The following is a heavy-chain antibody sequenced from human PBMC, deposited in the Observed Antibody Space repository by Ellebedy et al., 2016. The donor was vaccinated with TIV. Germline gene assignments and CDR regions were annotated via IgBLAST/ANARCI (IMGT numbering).Heavy chain of an antibody. CDR2: TYYRSKWYN. Sequence: SQTLSLTCGISGDSISTNGVAWNWIRQSPSSGLEWLGRTYYRSKWYNDYAVSVKSRITINPDTSKNQFSLHLNSVTPEDTAVYYCVRGRVSAFDIWGQGTMVTVSS. V-gene: IGHV6-1*01. CDR1: GDSISTNGVA. J-gene: IGHJ3*02. CDR3: VRGRVSAFDI.